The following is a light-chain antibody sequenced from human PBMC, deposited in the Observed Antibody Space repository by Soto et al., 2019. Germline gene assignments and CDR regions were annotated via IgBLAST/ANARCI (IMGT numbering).Light chain of an antibody. CDR2: KAS. Sequence: DIQMTQSPSTLSASVGDRVTITCRASQSISSWLAWYQQKPGKAPKLLIYKASSLEGGVPSRFSGSGSGTDFTLTISSLQPDXFATYYCQQYHSYSLTFGGGTKVDIK. V-gene: IGKV1-5*03. CDR3: QQYHSYSLT. CDR1: QSISSW. J-gene: IGKJ4*01.